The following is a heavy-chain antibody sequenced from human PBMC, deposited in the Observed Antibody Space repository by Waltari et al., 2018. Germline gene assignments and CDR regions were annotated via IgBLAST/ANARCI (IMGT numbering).Heavy chain of an antibody. Sequence: EVQLVESGGGLVQPGGSLRLSCEASGFAVSSSFMTWVRQAPGKGLEFVSSISPTGDTHYADSVRGRSVISRDTPKNTLFLQMNSVRPEDTAVYYCAKGSGYIQDYWGQGILVTVSS. CDR1: GFAVSSSF. D-gene: IGHD3-3*01. J-gene: IGHJ4*02. CDR3: AKGSGYIQDY. V-gene: IGHV3-66*01. CDR2: ISPTGDT.